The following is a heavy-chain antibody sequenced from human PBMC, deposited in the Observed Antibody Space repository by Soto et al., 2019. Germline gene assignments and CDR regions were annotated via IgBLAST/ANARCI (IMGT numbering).Heavy chain of an antibody. CDR3: ARHWANYGDSFNNYYYYGMDV. CDR1: GGSISSSSYY. J-gene: IGHJ6*02. CDR2: IYYSGST. V-gene: IGHV4-39*01. Sequence: PSETLSLTCTVSGGSISSSSYYWGWIRQPPGKGLEWIGSIYYSGSTYYNPSLKSRVTISVDTSKNQFSLKLSSVTAADTAVYYCARHWANYGDSFNNYYYYGMDVWGQGTTVTVSS. D-gene: IGHD4-17*01.